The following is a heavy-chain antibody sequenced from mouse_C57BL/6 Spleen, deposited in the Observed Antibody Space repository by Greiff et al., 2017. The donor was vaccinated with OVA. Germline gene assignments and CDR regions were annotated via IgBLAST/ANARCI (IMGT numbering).Heavy chain of an antibody. CDR2: ISDGGSYT. J-gene: IGHJ4*01. Sequence: DVMLVESGGGLVKPGGSLKLSCAASGFTFSSYAMSWVRQTPEKRLEWVATISDGGSYTYYPDNVKGRFTISRDNAKNNLYLQMSHLKSEDTAMYYCASLYYYGSAMDYWGQGTSVTVSS. CDR1: GFTFSSYA. CDR3: ASLYYYGSAMDY. D-gene: IGHD1-1*01. V-gene: IGHV5-4*03.